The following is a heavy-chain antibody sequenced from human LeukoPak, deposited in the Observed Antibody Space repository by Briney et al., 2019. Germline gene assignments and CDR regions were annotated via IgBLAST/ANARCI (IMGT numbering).Heavy chain of an antibody. V-gene: IGHV3-53*01. Sequence: GGSLRLSCAASGFNFFTYGMHWVRQAPGKGLEWVSVIYSGGSTYYADSVKGRFTISRDNSKNTLYLQMNSLRAEDTAVYYCARDPETVGTNWGQGTLVTVSS. J-gene: IGHJ4*02. CDR3: ARDPETVGTN. CDR1: GFNFFTYG. D-gene: IGHD1-1*01. CDR2: IYSGGST.